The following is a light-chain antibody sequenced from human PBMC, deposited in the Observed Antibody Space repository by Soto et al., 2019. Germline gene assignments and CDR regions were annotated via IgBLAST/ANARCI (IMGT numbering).Light chain of an antibody. V-gene: IGKV3-15*01. Sequence: EIVVTQSPGILSVSPGDRATLSCRASQSVGRNLAWHQQKPGQAPTLLIYAASTRATGLPARFSGSGSGTDFTLTISSLQSEHFAVYYCQEYSKWPLFTFGPGTRVDIK. CDR2: AAS. CDR3: QEYSKWPLFT. J-gene: IGKJ3*01. CDR1: QSVGRN.